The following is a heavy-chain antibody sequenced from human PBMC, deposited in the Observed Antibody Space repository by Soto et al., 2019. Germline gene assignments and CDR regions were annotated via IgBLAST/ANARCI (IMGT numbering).Heavy chain of an antibody. D-gene: IGHD1-1*01. V-gene: IGHV1-18*01. J-gene: IGHJ4*02. CDR1: GYSFSSYG. CDR2: ISVHNGYT. Sequence: QVQLAQSGAEVKNPGASVTDSCKASGYSFSSYGISWVRQAPGQGLEWVGWISVHNGYTKYAAELQGRVTMTTDTSTSTAYMELRSLRSDDSAVYFCARLEHNFGPHDYWGQGTLVTVTA. CDR3: ARLEHNFGPHDY.